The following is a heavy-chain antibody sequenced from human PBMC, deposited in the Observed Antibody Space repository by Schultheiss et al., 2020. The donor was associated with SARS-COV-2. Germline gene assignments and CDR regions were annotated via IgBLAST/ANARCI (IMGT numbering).Heavy chain of an antibody. CDR1: GFIFSDFG. D-gene: IGHD2-21*01. Sequence: GGSLRLSCAASGFIFSDFGMNWVRQAPGKGLEWVAYISSNGGPFTLYSDSVKDRFTISRDDAKKSMYLQMNRLRDEDTAVYYCVRGRGDFSRDGPDVWGRGTTVTVSS. CDR3: VRGRGDFSRDGPDV. CDR2: ISSNGGPFT. J-gene: IGHJ6*02. V-gene: IGHV3-48*02.